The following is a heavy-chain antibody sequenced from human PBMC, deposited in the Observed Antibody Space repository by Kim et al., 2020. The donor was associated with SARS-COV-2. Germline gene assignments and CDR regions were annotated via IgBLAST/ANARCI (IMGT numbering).Heavy chain of an antibody. CDR3: ARGKDYYGSGSYWNY. D-gene: IGHD3-10*01. Sequence: QKFQGRVTITADESTSTAYMELSSLRSEDTAVYYCARGKDYYGSGSYWNYWGQGTLVTVSS. J-gene: IGHJ4*02. V-gene: IGHV1-69*01.